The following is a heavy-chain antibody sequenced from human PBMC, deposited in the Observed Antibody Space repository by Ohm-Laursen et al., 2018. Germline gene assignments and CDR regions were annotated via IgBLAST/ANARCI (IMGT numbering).Heavy chain of an antibody. CDR1: GGSISSYY. D-gene: IGHD6-6*01. J-gene: IGHJ5*02. CDR3: ARHGMYSSSFNWFDP. Sequence: TLSLTCTVSGGSISSYYWSWIRQPPGKGLEWIGYIYYSGSTNYNPSLKSRVTISVDTSKNQFYLKLSSVTAADTAVYYCARHGMYSSSFNWFDPWGQGTLVTVSS. V-gene: IGHV4-59*08. CDR2: IYYSGST.